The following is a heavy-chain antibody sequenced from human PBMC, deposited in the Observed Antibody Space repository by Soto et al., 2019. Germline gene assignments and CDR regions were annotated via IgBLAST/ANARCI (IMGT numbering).Heavy chain of an antibody. J-gene: IGHJ4*02. CDR3: ARAGPGGLSFGVVTPFDY. D-gene: IGHD3-3*01. V-gene: IGHV4-31*03. Sequence: QVQLQESGPGLVKPSQTLSLTCTVSGGSISSGGYYWSWIRQHPGKGLEWIGYIYYSGSTYYNPSLKSRVTISVDTSKNQFSLKLSSVTAADTAVYYCARAGPGGLSFGVVTPFDYWGQGTLVTVSS. CDR1: GGSISSGGYY. CDR2: IYYSGST.